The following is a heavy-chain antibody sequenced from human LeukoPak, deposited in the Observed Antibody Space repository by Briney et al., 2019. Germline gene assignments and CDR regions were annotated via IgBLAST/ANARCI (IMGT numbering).Heavy chain of an antibody. Sequence: ASVKVSCKASGYTFTSYGISWVRQAPGQGLEWMGRISAYNGNTNYAQKLQGRVTMTTDTSTSTAYMELRSLRSDDTAVYYCARDGGVLNVDIVATIGAADYWGQGTLVTVSS. J-gene: IGHJ4*02. CDR2: ISAYNGNT. D-gene: IGHD5-12*01. CDR3: ARDGGVLNVDIVATIGAADY. CDR1: GYTFTSYG. V-gene: IGHV1-18*01.